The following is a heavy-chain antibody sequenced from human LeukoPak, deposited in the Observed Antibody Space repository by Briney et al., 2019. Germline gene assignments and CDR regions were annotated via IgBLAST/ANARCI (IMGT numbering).Heavy chain of an antibody. Sequence: GASVKVSCKASGYTFASYDINWVRQATGQGLEWMGWMNPNSGNTGYAQKFQGRATITRNTSISTAYMELSSLRSKDTAVYYCARYCSSTSCYDAFDIWVQGTMVTVSS. CDR3: ARYCSSTSCYDAFDI. CDR1: GYTFASYD. V-gene: IGHV1-8*03. D-gene: IGHD2-2*01. J-gene: IGHJ3*02. CDR2: MNPNSGNT.